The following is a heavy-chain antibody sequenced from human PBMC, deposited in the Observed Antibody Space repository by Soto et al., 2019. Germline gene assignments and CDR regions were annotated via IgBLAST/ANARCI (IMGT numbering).Heavy chain of an antibody. CDR1: GVSISSDY. D-gene: IGHD5-12*01. J-gene: IGHJ3*02. V-gene: IGHV4-59*01. CDR3: ARGPPWMDAFDI. CDR2: TSHTGTT. Sequence: QVQLQESGPGLVKPSETLSLTCTVSGVSISSDYWTWIRQSPGKGLEWIAYTSHTGTTDYNPSLKSRVTISLDTSKNQSSLKLSSVTAADTAVYYWARGPPWMDAFDIWGQGTKVTVSP.